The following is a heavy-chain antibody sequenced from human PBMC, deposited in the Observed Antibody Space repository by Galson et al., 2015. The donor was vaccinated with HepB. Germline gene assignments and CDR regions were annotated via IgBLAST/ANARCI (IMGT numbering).Heavy chain of an antibody. V-gene: IGHV1-69*13. CDR2: IIPIFGTA. CDR1: GGTFKNYA. J-gene: IGHJ3*01. Sequence: SVKVSCKASGGTFKNYAFSWVRQAPGQGLGWMGGIIPIFGTANSAEKSHGRITITADESTGTTYMELSSLKSEDTAVYYCARRADDYRDFRNAFDVWGQGTMVTVSS. CDR3: ARRADDYRDFRNAFDV. D-gene: IGHD4-17*01.